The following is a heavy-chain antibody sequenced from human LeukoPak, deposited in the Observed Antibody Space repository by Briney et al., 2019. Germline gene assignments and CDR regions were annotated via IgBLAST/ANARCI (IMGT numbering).Heavy chain of an antibody. D-gene: IGHD1-1*01. V-gene: IGHV4-31*03. CDR3: ALGTTGTLDFDY. Sequence: PSQTLSLTCTVSGGSICSGGYYWSWIRQHPGKGLEWIGYIYYSGSTYYNPSLKSRVTISVDTSKNQFSLKLSSVTAADTAVYYCALGTTGTLDFDYWGQGTLVTVSS. J-gene: IGHJ4*02. CDR2: IYYSGST. CDR1: GGSICSGGYY.